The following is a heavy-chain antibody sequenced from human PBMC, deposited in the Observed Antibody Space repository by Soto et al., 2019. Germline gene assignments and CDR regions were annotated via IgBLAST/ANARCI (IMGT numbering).Heavy chain of an antibody. Sequence: SETLSLTCAVSGASVSSTYWWSWVRQPPGKGPEWIGEINHRGSANYNPSLKSRVTISVDISKSQFSLRLTSVTAADTAVYYCARDGERYCSSTSCYFVDYYYGMDVWGQGTTVTVSS. CDR1: GASVSSTYW. D-gene: IGHD2-2*01. J-gene: IGHJ6*02. CDR2: INHRGSA. CDR3: ARDGERYCSSTSCYFVDYYYGMDV. V-gene: IGHV4-4*02.